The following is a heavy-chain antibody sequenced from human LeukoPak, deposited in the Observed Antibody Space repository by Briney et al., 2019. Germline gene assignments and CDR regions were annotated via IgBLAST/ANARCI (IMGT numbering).Heavy chain of an antibody. Sequence: GRSLRLSCAASGFTFSSYGMHWVRQAPGKGLEWVAVISYDGSNKYYADSVKGRFTISRDNSKNTLYLQMNSLRAEDTAVYYCAKDAGLTGTFDYWGQGTLGTVS. CDR1: GFTFSSYG. V-gene: IGHV3-30*18. CDR3: AKDAGLTGTFDY. J-gene: IGHJ4*02. CDR2: ISYDGSNK. D-gene: IGHD1-7*01.